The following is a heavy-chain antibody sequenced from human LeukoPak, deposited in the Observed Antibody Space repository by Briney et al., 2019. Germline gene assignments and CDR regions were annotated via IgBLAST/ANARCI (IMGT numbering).Heavy chain of an antibody. CDR2: INSDGSST. CDR1: GFTFSSYW. D-gene: IGHD3-3*01. Sequence: GGPLRLSCAASGFTFSSYWMHWVRQAPGKGLVWVSRINSDGSSTSYADSVKGRFTISRDNAKNTLYLQMNSLRAEDTAVYYCARGDYDFWGGYFFSPDYWGQGTLVTVSS. V-gene: IGHV3-74*01. CDR3: ARGDYDFWGGYFFSPDY. J-gene: IGHJ4*02.